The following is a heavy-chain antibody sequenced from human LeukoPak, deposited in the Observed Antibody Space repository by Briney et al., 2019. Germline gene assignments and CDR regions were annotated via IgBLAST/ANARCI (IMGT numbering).Heavy chain of an antibody. CDR3: ASGNYVY. CDR2: IKQDGSEK. Sequence: GGSLRLSCAASGFTFSDYYMTWIRQAPGKGLEWVANIKQDGSEKYYVDSVKGRFTISRDNAKNSLYLQMNSLRAEDTAMYYCASGNYVYWGQGALVTVSS. CDR1: GFTFSDYY. V-gene: IGHV3-7*01. D-gene: IGHD1-7*01. J-gene: IGHJ4*02.